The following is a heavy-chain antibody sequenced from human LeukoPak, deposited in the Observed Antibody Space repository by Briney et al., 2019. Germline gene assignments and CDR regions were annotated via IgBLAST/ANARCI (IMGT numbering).Heavy chain of an antibody. D-gene: IGHD2-15*01. Sequence: PSETLSLTCAVYGGSFSGYFWSWIRQPPGKGLEYIGDINHSGSTNYNPSLKSRVTISVDTSKNQFSLKLSSVTAADTAVYYCAREPGRIRFDPWGQGTLVTVSS. CDR2: INHSGST. CDR3: AREPGRIRFDP. CDR1: GGSFSGYF. J-gene: IGHJ5*02. V-gene: IGHV4-34*01.